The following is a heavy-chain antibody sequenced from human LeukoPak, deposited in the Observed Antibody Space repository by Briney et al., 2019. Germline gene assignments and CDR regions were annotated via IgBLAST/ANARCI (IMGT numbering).Heavy chain of an antibody. CDR2: IYYSGST. Sequence: SETLSLTCTVSGGSISSSSYYWGWIRQPPGKGLEWIASIYYSGSTYYNPSLKSRVTISGDTSKNQFSLKLSSVTAADTAVYYCATLGGSGSYLPHWGQGTLVTVSS. V-gene: IGHV4-39*07. D-gene: IGHD3-10*01. CDR1: GGSISSSSYY. J-gene: IGHJ4*02. CDR3: ATLGGSGSYLPH.